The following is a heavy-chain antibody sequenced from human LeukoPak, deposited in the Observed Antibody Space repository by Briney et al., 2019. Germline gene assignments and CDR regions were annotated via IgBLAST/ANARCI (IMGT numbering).Heavy chain of an antibody. J-gene: IGHJ4*02. CDR3: ARGPIYDSSGYYFDY. CDR2: MNPNSGNT. Sequence: ASVKVSCKASGYTFTSYDINWVRQATGQGLEWMGWMNPNSGNTGYAQKFQGRVTITRNTSISTAFMELSSLRSEDTAVYYCARGPIYDSSGYYFDYWGQGTLVTVSS. V-gene: IGHV1-8*03. D-gene: IGHD3-22*01. CDR1: GYTFTSYD.